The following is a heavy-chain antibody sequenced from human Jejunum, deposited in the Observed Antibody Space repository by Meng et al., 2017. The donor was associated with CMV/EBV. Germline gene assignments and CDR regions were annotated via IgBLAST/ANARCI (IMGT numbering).Heavy chain of an antibody. J-gene: IGHJ4*02. CDR3: ARLTDF. CDR2: ISGSDGST. V-gene: IGHV3-23*01. D-gene: IGHD2-8*01. Sequence: RISCAASGFTFSSHSMSWVRQAPGRGLEWVSAISGSDGSTHYADSVKGRFTISRDNSKNTLYLQMNSLRAEDTAVYYCARLTDFWGQGTLVTVSS. CDR1: GFTFSSHS.